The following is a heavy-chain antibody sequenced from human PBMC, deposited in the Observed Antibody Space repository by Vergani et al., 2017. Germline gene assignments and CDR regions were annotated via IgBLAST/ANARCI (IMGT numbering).Heavy chain of an antibody. CDR3: ARGGVSIAAAYRY. CDR1: GFTFSSYS. J-gene: IGHJ4*02. CDR2: ISSSSSYI. Sequence: EVQLLESGGGLVKPGGSLRLSCAASGFTFSSYSMNWVRQAPGKGLEWVSSISSSSSYIYYADSVKGRFTISRDNAKNSLYLQMNSLRAEDTAVYYCARGGVSIAAAYRYWGQGTLVTVSS. V-gene: IGHV3-21*01. D-gene: IGHD6-13*01.